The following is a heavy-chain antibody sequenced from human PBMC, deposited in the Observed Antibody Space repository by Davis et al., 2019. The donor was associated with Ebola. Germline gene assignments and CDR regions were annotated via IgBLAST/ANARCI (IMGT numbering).Heavy chain of an antibody. CDR3: TSRPIRSVPGGLDS. CDR2: INHSGST. CDR1: GGSFSGYY. D-gene: IGHD3-16*01. J-gene: IGHJ4*02. Sequence: PSETLSLTCAVYGGSFSGYYWSWIRQPPGKGLEWIGEINHSGSTNYNPSLKSRVTISMDKSKNQFSLRLTSVTAAATAMYYCTSRPIRSVPGGLDSWGQGTLVIVSS. V-gene: IGHV4-34*01.